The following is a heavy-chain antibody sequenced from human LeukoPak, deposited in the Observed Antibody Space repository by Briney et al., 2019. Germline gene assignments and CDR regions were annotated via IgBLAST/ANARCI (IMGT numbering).Heavy chain of an antibody. D-gene: IGHD2-15*01. J-gene: IGHJ5*02. Sequence: GGSLRLSCAASGFTFSSYSMNWVRQAPGKGLEWVSYISSSSSTIYYADSVKGRFTISRDNAKNSLYLQMNSLRDEDTAVYYCARDHCSDGSCYRWFDPWGQGTLVTVSS. CDR1: GFTFSSYS. V-gene: IGHV3-48*02. CDR2: ISSSSSTI. CDR3: ARDHCSDGSCYRWFDP.